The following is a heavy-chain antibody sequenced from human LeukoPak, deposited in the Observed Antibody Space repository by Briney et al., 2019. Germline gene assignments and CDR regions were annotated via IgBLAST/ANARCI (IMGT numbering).Heavy chain of an antibody. Sequence: KPSETLSLTCTVSGGSISSYYWSWIRQPAGKGLEWIGRIYTSGSTNYNPSLKSRVTMSVDTSKNQFSLKLSSVTAADTAVYYCAREGSAGAVARGFDYWGQGTLVTVSS. CDR2: IYTSGST. D-gene: IGHD6-19*01. V-gene: IGHV4-4*07. CDR3: AREGSAGAVARGFDY. CDR1: GGSISSYY. J-gene: IGHJ4*02.